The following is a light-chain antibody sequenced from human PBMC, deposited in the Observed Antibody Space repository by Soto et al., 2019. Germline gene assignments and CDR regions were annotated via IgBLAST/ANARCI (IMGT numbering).Light chain of an antibody. CDR3: LQGTHWPRT. J-gene: IGKJ1*01. CDR2: KVS. CDR1: QSLVHSDGIAY. Sequence: DVVMTQSPLPRTVTLGQPASISCRANQSLVHSDGIAYFSCFQQRPGRSPRRLIYKVSNRDSGVPARFSGSGSGTDFALKISRVEAEDVGVYYCLQGTHWPRTVGQGTKVDIK. V-gene: IGKV2-30*02.